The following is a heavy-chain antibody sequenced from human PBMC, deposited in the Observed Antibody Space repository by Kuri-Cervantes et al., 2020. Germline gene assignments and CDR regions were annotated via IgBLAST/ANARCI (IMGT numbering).Heavy chain of an antibody. V-gene: IGHV3-23*01. Sequence: GESLKISCAASGFTFSSYSMNWVRQAPGKGLEWVSAISGSGGSTYYADSVKGRFTISRDNSKNTLYLQMNSLRAEDTAVYYCAKDLRSLDYWGQGTLVTVSS. D-gene: IGHD3-10*01. J-gene: IGHJ4*02. CDR3: AKDLRSLDY. CDR2: ISGSGGST. CDR1: GFTFSSYS.